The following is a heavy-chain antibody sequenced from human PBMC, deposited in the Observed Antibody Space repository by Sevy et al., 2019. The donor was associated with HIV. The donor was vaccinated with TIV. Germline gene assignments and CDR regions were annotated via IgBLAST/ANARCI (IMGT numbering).Heavy chain of an antibody. D-gene: IGHD4-17*01. CDR1: GFTFSSYA. CDR2: ISYDGSNK. J-gene: IGHJ6*02. V-gene: IGHV3-30*04. CDR3: AGDGHPRTTVVTPPHYYYGMDV. Sequence: GGSLRLSCAASGFTFSSYAMHWVRQAPGKGLEWVAVISYDGSNKYYADSVKGRFTISRDNSKNTLYLQMNSLTAEDTAVYYCAGDGHPRTTVVTPPHYYYGMDVWGQGTTVTVSS.